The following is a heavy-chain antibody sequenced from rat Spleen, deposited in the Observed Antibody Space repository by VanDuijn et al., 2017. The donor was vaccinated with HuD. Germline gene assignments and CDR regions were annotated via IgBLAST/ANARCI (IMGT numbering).Heavy chain of an antibody. CDR3: ATGPRILRLDWFAY. J-gene: IGHJ3*01. CDR2: IIYDGSRT. CDR1: GFTFSDYN. Sequence: EVQLVESGGGLVQPGRSLKLSCAASGFTFSDYNMAWVRQSPKKGLEWVATIIYDGSRTFYRDSVKGRFTISRDNAKRTLFLQMDSLRSEDTATYYCATGPRILRLDWFAYWGQGTLVTVSS. D-gene: IGHD1-6*01. V-gene: IGHV5S10*01.